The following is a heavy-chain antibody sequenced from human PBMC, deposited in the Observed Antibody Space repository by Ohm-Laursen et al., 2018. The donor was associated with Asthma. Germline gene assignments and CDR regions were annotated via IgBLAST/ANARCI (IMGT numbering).Heavy chain of an antibody. CDR1: GFTFSNAW. J-gene: IGHJ5*02. CDR3: ARDRRYCSGGSCPINWFDP. V-gene: IGHV3-15*01. Sequence: SLRLSCAASGFTFSNAWMSWVRQAPGKGLEWVGRIKSKTDGGTTDYAAPVKGRFTISRDDSKNTLYLQMNSLRAEDTAVYYCARDRRYCSGGSCPINWFDPWGQGTLVTVSS. D-gene: IGHD2-15*01. CDR2: IKSKTDGGTT.